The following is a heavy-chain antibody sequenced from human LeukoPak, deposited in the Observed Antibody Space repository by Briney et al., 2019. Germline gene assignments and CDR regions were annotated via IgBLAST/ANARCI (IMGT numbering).Heavy chain of an antibody. CDR2: IYHSGST. J-gene: IGHJ6*03. CDR1: GGSIGSGGYY. CDR3: ARLLQLHRYYYYYYMDV. V-gene: IGHV4-30-2*01. Sequence: SETLSLTCTVSGGSIGSGGYYWSWIRQPPGKGLEWIGYIYHSGSTYYNPSLKSRVTISVDRSKNQFSLKLSSVTAADTAVYYCARLLQLHRYYYYYYMDVWGKGTTVTVSS. D-gene: IGHD2-15*01.